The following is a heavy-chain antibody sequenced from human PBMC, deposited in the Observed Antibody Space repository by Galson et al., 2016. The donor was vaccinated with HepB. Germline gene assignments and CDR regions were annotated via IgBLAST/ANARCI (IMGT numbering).Heavy chain of an antibody. D-gene: IGHD6-25*01. CDR1: GFTFSDYT. CDR3: ARSVSSAWHTFDS. J-gene: IGHJ4*02. V-gene: IGHV3-30*04. Sequence: SLRLSCAASGFTFSDYTMHWIRQAPGQAPGEGLEWVAVITEDGTQKYLADPVKCRFTISGDNSRCILYLQMNSLRREDTAIYYCARSVSSAWHTFDSWGQGTLVPVSS. CDR2: ITEDGTQK.